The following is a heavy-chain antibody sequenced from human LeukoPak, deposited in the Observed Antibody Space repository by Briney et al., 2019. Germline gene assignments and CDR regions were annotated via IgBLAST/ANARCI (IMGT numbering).Heavy chain of an antibody. Sequence: PGGSLRLSCAASGFTFNNFAMSWVRQAPGKGLEWVSAISGSGGSTYYADSVKGRFTISRDNSKNTLYLQMNSLRAEDTAVYYCARAQSGSYLLYYFDYWGQGTLVTVSS. J-gene: IGHJ4*02. CDR1: GFTFNNFA. D-gene: IGHD1-26*01. CDR2: ISGSGGST. V-gene: IGHV3-23*01. CDR3: ARAQSGSYLLYYFDY.